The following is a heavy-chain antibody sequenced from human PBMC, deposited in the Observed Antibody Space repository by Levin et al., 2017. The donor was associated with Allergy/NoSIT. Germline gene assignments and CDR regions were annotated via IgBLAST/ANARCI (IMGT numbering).Heavy chain of an antibody. J-gene: IGHJ4*02. CDR3: ARHNRVSGGEQWLVEEDY. CDR1: GGSISSSSYY. Sequence: SETLSLTCTVSGGSISSSSYYWGWIRQPPGKGLEWIGSIYYSGSTYYNPSLKSRVTISVDTSKNQFSLKLSSVTAADTAVYYCARHNRVSGGEQWLVEEDYWGQGTLVTVSS. CDR2: IYYSGST. D-gene: IGHD6-19*01. V-gene: IGHV4-39*01.